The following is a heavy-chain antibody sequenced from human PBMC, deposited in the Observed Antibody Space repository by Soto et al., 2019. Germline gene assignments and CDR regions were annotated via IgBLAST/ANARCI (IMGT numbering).Heavy chain of an antibody. J-gene: IGHJ6*02. CDR3: TRKTPPTGMEV. CDR1: GFTLSSYD. CDR2: IGSGGDT. D-gene: IGHD2-15*01. Sequence: EVQLVESGGGLVQPGGSLRLSCAASGFTLSSYDIHWVRQATGEGLAWVSGIGSGGDTHYADSVKGRFIISREDGKSSLSLQMNNLRVGATAVYYCTRKTPPTGMEVWGQGATVTVSS. V-gene: IGHV3-13*01.